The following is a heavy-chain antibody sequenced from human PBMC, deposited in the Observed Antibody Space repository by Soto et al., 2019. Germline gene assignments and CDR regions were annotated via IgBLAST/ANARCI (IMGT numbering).Heavy chain of an antibody. CDR3: ARVGYSYGYWDCDY. V-gene: IGHV4-59*01. D-gene: IGHD5-18*01. J-gene: IGHJ4*02. Sequence: SETLSLTCTVSGGSISSYYWSWIRQPPGKGLEWIGYIYYSGSTNYNPSLKSRVTISVDTSKNQFSLKLSSVTAADTAVYYCARVGYSYGYWDCDYWGQGTLVTVS. CDR2: IYYSGST. CDR1: GGSISSYY.